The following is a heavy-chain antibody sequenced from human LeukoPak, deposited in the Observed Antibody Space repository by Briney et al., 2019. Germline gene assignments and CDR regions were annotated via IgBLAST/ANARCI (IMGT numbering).Heavy chain of an antibody. J-gene: IGHJ3*02. CDR3: AADPMTTDAFDI. CDR2: IIPIFGTA. Sequence: SVKVSCKASGGTFSSYAISWVRQAPGQGLEWMGGIIPIFGTANYAQKFQGRVTITADESTSTAYMELSSLRSEDTAVYYCAADPMTTDAFDIWGQGTMVTVSS. CDR1: GGTFSSYA. D-gene: IGHD4-17*01. V-gene: IGHV1-69*13.